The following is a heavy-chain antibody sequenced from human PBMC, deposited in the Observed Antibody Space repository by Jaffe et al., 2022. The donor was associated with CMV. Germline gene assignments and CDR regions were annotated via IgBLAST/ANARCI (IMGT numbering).Heavy chain of an antibody. V-gene: IGHV4-34*01. J-gene: IGHJ6*02. CDR3: ARGFTIFGVVIKTLHYYYGMDV. CDR1: GGSFSGYY. CDR2: INHSGST. Sequence: QVQLQQWGAGLLKPSETLSLTCAVYGGSFSGYYWSWIRQPPGKGLEWIGEINHSGSTNYNPSLKSRVTISVDTSKNQFSLKLSSVTAADTAVYYCARGFTIFGVVIKTLHYYYGMDVWGQGTTVTVSS. D-gene: IGHD3-3*01.